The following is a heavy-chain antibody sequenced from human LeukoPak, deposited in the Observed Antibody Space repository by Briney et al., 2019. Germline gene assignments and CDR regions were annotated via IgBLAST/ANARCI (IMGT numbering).Heavy chain of an antibody. CDR3: ARLGSGSGYTHDAFDI. V-gene: IGHV3-20*04. CDR1: GFTFDDYG. CDR2: INWNGGST. Sequence: GGSLRLSCAASGFTFDDYGMSWVRQAPGRGLEWVSGINWNGGSTGYADSVKGRFTISRDNAKNSLYLQMNSLRAEDTALYYCARLGSGSGYTHDAFDIWGQGTMVTVSS. J-gene: IGHJ3*02. D-gene: IGHD3-22*01.